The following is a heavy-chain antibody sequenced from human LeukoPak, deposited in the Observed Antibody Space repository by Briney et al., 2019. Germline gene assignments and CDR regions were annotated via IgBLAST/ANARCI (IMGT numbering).Heavy chain of an antibody. CDR2: IYYGGST. CDR1: GGSISSYY. CDR3: ARAKRWENDAFDI. Sequence: SETLSLTCTVSGGSISSYYWSWIRQPPGKGLEWIGYIYYGGSTNYNPSLKSRVTISVDTSKNQFSLKLNSVTAADTAVYYCARAKRWENDAFDIWGQGTLVTVAS. D-gene: IGHD1-26*01. V-gene: IGHV4-59*01. J-gene: IGHJ3*02.